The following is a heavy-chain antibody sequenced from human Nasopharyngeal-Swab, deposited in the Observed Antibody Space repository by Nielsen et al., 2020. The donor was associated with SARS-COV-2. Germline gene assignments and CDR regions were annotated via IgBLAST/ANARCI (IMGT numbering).Heavy chain of an antibody. V-gene: IGHV3-66*01. CDR2: MYHDGRT. J-gene: IGHJ4*02. CDR3: AREFYYRFDY. Sequence: VRQAPGKGLEWVSVMYHDGRTYYTDSVKGRFTISRDNSKNTVYLQMSSLRAEDTAVYYCAREFYYRFDYWGQGTLVTVSS. D-gene: IGHD3-10*01.